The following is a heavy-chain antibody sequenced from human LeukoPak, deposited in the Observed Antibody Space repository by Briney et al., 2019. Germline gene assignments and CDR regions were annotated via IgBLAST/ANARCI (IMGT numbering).Heavy chain of an antibody. V-gene: IGHV4-34*01. Sequence: SETLSLTCAVYGGSFSGYYWSWIRQPPGKGLEWIGEINHSGSTNYNPSLKSRVTISVDTSKNQFSLKLSSVTAADTAVYYCARRKRNSMVRGVIDYWGQGTLVTVSS. J-gene: IGHJ4*02. CDR1: GGSFSGYY. CDR2: INHSGST. CDR3: ARRKRNSMVRGVIDY. D-gene: IGHD3-10*01.